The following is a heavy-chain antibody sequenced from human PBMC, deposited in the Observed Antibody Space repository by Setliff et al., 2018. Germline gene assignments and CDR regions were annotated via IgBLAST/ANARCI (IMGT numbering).Heavy chain of an antibody. D-gene: IGHD6-6*01. Sequence: ASVKVSCKASGYTFTINHLYWVRQAPGQGLECMGWIDPNSGVTHYGQKFQGRVSMTRDTSISPAFMELSGLTSDDTAVYYCARDLYSSSPYYYYYYMDVWGKGTTVTVSS. J-gene: IGHJ6*03. V-gene: IGHV1-2*02. CDR2: IDPNSGVT. CDR3: ARDLYSSSPYYYYYYMDV. CDR1: GYTFTINH.